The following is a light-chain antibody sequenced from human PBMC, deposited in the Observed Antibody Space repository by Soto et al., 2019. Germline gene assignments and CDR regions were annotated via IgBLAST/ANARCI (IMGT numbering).Light chain of an antibody. J-gene: IGKJ5*01. Sequence: IQLTQSPSSLSASVGDRVTITCRASRGISTYLAWYQQKPGKAPELLIYSTSTLQSGVPSRFSGSGSGTDFTLTISSLHPEDFATYHCQQLNTLPFTFGQGTRLEIK. V-gene: IGKV1-9*01. CDR3: QQLNTLPFT. CDR1: RGISTY. CDR2: STS.